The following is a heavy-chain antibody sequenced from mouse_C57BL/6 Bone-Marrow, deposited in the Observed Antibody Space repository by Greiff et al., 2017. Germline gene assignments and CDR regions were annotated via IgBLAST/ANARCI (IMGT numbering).Heavy chain of an antibody. CDR2: IDPSDSET. CDR3: ARGDNGTTYFDY. V-gene: IGHV1-52*01. D-gene: IGHD3-3*01. J-gene: IGHJ2*01. CDR1: GYTFTSYW. Sequence: QVQLQQPGAELVRPGSSVKLSCKASGYTFTSYWMHWVKQRPIQGLEWIGNIDPSDSETHCNQKFKDKATLTVDTSSSTAYMQLSSLTSEDSAVYYCARGDNGTTYFDYWGQGTTLTVSS.